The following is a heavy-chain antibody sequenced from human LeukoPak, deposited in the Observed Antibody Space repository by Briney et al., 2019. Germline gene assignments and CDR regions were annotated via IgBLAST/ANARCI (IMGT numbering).Heavy chain of an antibody. J-gene: IGHJ6*02. CDR2: IYYSGST. CDR1: GGSISSYY. Sequence: KPSETLSLTCTVSGGSISSYYWSWIRQPPGKGLERIGYIYYSGSTNYNPSLKSRVTISVDTSKNQFSLRLSSVTAADTAVYYCARVHYGDYVRWGYYGMDVWGQGTTVTVSS. D-gene: IGHD4-17*01. V-gene: IGHV4-59*01. CDR3: ARVHYGDYVRWGYYGMDV.